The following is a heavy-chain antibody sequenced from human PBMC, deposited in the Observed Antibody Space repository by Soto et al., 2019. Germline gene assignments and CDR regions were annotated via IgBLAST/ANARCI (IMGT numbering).Heavy chain of an antibody. D-gene: IGHD1-26*01. CDR2: IGSSSSFI. CDR1: GFTFDTYN. Sequence: GGSLRLSCAASGFTFDTYNMNWVRQTPGQGLEWVSSIGSSSSFIYYSGSVRGRFTVSRDNAKNSLYLQLSSLRAEDTAVYYCARIISGSTGPYYYYGMDVWGQGTTVTVSS. CDR3: ARIISGSTGPYYYYGMDV. J-gene: IGHJ6*02. V-gene: IGHV3-21*06.